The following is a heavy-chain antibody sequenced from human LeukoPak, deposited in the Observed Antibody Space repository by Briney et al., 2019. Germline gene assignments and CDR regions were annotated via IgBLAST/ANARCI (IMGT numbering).Heavy chain of an antibody. CDR1: GFTFSSYS. V-gene: IGHV3-21*01. J-gene: IGHJ4*02. Sequence: GGSLRLSCAASGFTFSSYSVNWVRQAPGKGLEWVSSISSSSSYIYYADSVKGRFTISRDNAKNSLYLQMNSLRAEDTAVYYCARVICGGDCYLFDYWGRGTLVTVSS. D-gene: IGHD2-21*02. CDR2: ISSSSSYI. CDR3: ARVICGGDCYLFDY.